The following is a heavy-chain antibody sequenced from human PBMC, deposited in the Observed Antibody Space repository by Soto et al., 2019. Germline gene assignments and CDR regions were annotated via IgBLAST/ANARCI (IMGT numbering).Heavy chain of an antibody. CDR2: IYYSGST. CDR1: GGSISSYY. CDR3: ARGPVGYSGYPRLYYYYYYGMDV. J-gene: IGHJ6*02. V-gene: IGHV4-59*01. D-gene: IGHD5-12*01. Sequence: SETLSLTCTVSGGSISSYYWSWIRQPPGKGLEWIGYIYYSGSTNYNPSLKSRVTISVDTSKNQFSLKLSSVTAADTAVYYCARGPVGYSGYPRLYYYYYYGMDVWGQGTTVTISS.